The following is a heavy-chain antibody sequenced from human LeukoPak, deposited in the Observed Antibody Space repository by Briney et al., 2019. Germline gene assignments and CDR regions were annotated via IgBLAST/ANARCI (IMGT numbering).Heavy chain of an antibody. V-gene: IGHV5-51*01. CDR3: ARRQGCSSTSCPPDY. CDR2: IYPADSDI. J-gene: IGHJ4*02. CDR1: GYSFPSYW. Sequence: GESLQISFKGSGYSFPSYWIGWVRRVPGKGLEWMGIIYPADSDIRYSPSFPGQVTISADKSISTASMQWSRLKASDTAMYYCARRQGCSSTSCPPDYWGQGTLVTVSS. D-gene: IGHD2-2*01.